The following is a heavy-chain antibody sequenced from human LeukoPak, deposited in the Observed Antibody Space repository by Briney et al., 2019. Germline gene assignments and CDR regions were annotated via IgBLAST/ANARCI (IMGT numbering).Heavy chain of an antibody. CDR1: GYSISNGYY. D-gene: IGHD3-22*01. CDR2: VYHGGNT. Sequence: SETLSLTCTVSGYSISNGYYWGWIRQPPGKGLEFIGSVYHGGNTYYKASLKSRVTISLDTSKNQFSLRLSSVTAADTAVYYCARDYREFYYDSSGYYSGFDYWGQGTLVTVSS. CDR3: ARDYREFYYDSSGYYSGFDY. V-gene: IGHV4-38-2*02. J-gene: IGHJ4*01.